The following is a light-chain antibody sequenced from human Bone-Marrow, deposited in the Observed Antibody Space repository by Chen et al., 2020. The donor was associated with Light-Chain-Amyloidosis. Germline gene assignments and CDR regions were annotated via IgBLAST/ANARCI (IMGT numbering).Light chain of an antibody. CDR2: GSS. CDR1: KTISSNY. V-gene: IGKV3-20*01. Sequence: EIVLTPSPGTLSLSPGEGANLSCRASKTISSNYLTWYQQKFGQAPRLLRYGSSSRATGIPDRFTGSGSGTDCTLTINRLEPEDFAMYYCQQYGTSPLTFGGWTKVEIK. CDR3: QQYGTSPLT. J-gene: IGKJ4*01.